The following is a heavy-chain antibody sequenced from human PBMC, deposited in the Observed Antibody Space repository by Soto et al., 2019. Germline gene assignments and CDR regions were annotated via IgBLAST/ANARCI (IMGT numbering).Heavy chain of an antibody. CDR2: ISGSGGST. D-gene: IGHD2-8*01. J-gene: IGHJ4*02. CDR3: AKGPASRAPMVYASTYGDDY. CDR1: GFTFSSYA. V-gene: IGHV3-23*01. Sequence: GGSLRLSCAASGFTFSSYAMSWVRQAPGKGLEWVSAISGSGGSTYYADSVKGRFTISRDNSKNTLYLQMNSLRAEDTAVYYCAKGPASRAPMVYASTYGDDYWGQGTLVTVSS.